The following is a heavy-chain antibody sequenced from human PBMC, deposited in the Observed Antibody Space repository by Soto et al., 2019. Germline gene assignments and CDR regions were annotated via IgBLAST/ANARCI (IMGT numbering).Heavy chain of an antibody. CDR3: AKSHDYDFWSGYYYYFDY. J-gene: IGHJ4*02. CDR2: ISYDGSNK. V-gene: IGHV3-30*18. CDR1: GFTFSSYG. D-gene: IGHD3-3*01. Sequence: QVQLVESGGGVVQPGRSLRLSCAASGFTFSSYGMHWVRQAPGKGLEWVAVISYDGSNKYYADSVKCRFTISRDYSKNTLYLQTNLLRSVDTAVYYFAKSHDYDFWSGYYYYFDYWGQGTLVTVSS.